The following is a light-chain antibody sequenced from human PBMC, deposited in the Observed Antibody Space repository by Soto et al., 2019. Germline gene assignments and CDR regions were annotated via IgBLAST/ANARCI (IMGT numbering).Light chain of an antibody. CDR3: ATWDDSLSGRV. J-gene: IGLJ3*02. CDR1: GSNIGSHD. V-gene: IGLV1-47*02. CDR2: RND. Sequence: QSVLTQPPSASGTPGQRVTISCSGSGSNIGSHDVYWYQHLPGTAPKVLIYRNDQRPSGVPDRFSGSKSGTSASLAISGLRSEDVADYYCATWDDSLSGRVFGGGTQLTVL.